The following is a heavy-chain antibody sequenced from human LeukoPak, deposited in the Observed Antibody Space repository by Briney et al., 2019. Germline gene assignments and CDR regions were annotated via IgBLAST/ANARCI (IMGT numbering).Heavy chain of an antibody. Sequence: ASVKVSCKASGYTFTSYGISWVRQAPGQGLEWMGWISAYNGNTNYAQKLQGRVTMTTDTSTSTAYMELRSLRSDDTAVYYCARTTGYCSDTSGYYPYYFDYWGQGTLVTVSS. CDR3: ARTTGYCSDTSGYYPYYFDY. V-gene: IGHV1-18*01. J-gene: IGHJ4*02. D-gene: IGHD3-22*01. CDR1: GYTFTSYG. CDR2: ISAYNGNT.